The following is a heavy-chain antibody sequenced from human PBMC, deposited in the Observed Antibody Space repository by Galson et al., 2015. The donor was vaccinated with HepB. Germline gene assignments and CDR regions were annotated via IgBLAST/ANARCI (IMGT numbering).Heavy chain of an antibody. CDR1: GGIFSDYT. V-gene: IGHV1-69*04. CDR2: IIPLLDVR. J-gene: IGHJ4*02. Sequence: SVKVSCKASGGIFSDYTFSWVRQAPGQGPRWMGRIIPLLDVRNYAQEFKGRVTFTADKSTDTIYMELGSLTSEDTAVYYCARELVATVAERFDIWGQGTLVIVSS. CDR3: ARELVATVAERFDI. D-gene: IGHD6-19*01.